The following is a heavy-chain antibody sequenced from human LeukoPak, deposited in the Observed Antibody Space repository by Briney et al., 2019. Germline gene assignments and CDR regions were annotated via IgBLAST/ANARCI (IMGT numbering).Heavy chain of an antibody. V-gene: IGHV3-30*02. Sequence: GGSLRLSCAASGFTFSSYGMHWVRQAPGKGLEGVAFIRYDGSNKYYADSVKGRFTISRDNSKNTLYLQMNSLRAEDTAVYYCAKGLIVVVPAAYDAFDIWGQGTMVTVSS. CDR3: AKGLIVVVPAAYDAFDI. D-gene: IGHD2-2*01. J-gene: IGHJ3*02. CDR1: GFTFSSYG. CDR2: IRYDGSNK.